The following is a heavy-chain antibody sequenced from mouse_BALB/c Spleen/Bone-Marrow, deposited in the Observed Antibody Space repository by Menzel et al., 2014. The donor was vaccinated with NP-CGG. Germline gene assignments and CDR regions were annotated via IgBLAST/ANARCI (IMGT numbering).Heavy chain of an antibody. V-gene: IGHV1-7*01. CDR1: GYTFTSYW. J-gene: IGHJ2*01. CDR3: SRGIAAVVAADFDY. Sequence: QVQLQESGAELAKPGASVKMSCKASGYTFTSYWMHWVKQRPGQGLEWIGYINPSTGYTNYNQRFKDKATLTADKSSSTAYMQLRSLRSEDSAIYDCSRGIAAVVAADFDYWGQGTTLTVSS. CDR2: INPSTGYT. D-gene: IGHD1-1*01.